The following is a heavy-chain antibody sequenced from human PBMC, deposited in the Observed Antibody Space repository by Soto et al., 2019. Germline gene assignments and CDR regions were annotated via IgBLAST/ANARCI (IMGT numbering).Heavy chain of an antibody. CDR3: ARDFTKSSSWPYYFDY. D-gene: IGHD6-13*01. V-gene: IGHV1-18*01. Sequence: QVQLVQSGAEVKKPGASVKVSCKASGYTFTTYGISWVRQAPGQGLEWMGWISAYSGSTKFAQKLQGRVTMTTHTSTTTAYMELRSLTSDDTAVYYCARDFTKSSSWPYYFDYWGQGTLVTVSS. CDR1: GYTFTTYG. J-gene: IGHJ4*02. CDR2: ISAYSGST.